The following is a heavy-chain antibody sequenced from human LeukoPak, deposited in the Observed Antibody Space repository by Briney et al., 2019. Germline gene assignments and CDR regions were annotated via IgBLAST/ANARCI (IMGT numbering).Heavy chain of an antibody. J-gene: IGHJ4*02. CDR1: GYSFTSYW. Sequence: GESLKISCKGSGYSFTSYWIGWVRQMPGKGLEWMGIIFPRDSDTRYSPSFQGQVTISVDKSISTAYLQWSSLKASDSAMYYSARFRDFGVVSGDYWGQGTLVTVSS. CDR2: IFPRDSDT. V-gene: IGHV5-51*01. D-gene: IGHD3-3*01. CDR3: ARFRDFGVVSGDY.